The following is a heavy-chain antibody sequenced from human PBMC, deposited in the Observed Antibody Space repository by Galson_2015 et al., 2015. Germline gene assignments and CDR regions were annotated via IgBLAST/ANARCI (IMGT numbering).Heavy chain of an antibody. CDR1: GGSVRSGSYY. V-gene: IGHV4-61*01. Sequence: LSLTCTVSGGSVRSGSYYWSWLRQPPGKGLEWIGYIYYSGSTNYNPSLKSRVTISVDTSKNQFSLKLSSVTAADPAVYYCARAGWDGPPTYYYYGMDVWGQGTTVPVSS. CDR2: IYYSGST. CDR3: ARAGWDGPPTYYYYGMDV. D-gene: IGHD6-19*01. J-gene: IGHJ6*02.